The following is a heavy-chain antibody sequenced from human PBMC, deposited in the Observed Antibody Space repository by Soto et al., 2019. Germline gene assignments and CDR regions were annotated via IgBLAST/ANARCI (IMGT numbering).Heavy chain of an antibody. J-gene: IGHJ3*02. D-gene: IGHD3-22*01. V-gene: IGHV1-3*01. Sequence: ASVKVSCKASGYTFTSYAMHWVRQAPGQRLEWMGWINAGNGNTKYSQKFQGRVTITRDTSASTAYMELSSLRSEDTAVYYCARFYDGQFTRAAFDIWGQGTMVTVSS. CDR2: INAGNGNT. CDR1: GYTFTSYA. CDR3: ARFYDGQFTRAAFDI.